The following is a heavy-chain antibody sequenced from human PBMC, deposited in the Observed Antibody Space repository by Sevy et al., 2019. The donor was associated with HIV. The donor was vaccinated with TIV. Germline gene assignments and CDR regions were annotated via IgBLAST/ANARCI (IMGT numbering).Heavy chain of an antibody. J-gene: IGHJ4*02. CDR1: GFTFSNFA. Sequence: GGCLRLSCAASGFTFSNFAMSWVRQAPGKGLEWVSAISSNGGSTYSADSVKRRFTISRDNSRNTLYLQMNSLRAGDTAVYYCAKSSYTFDSSRTEWEISSMIFDHWGQGALVTVSS. D-gene: IGHD1-26*01. V-gene: IGHV3-23*01. CDR3: AKSSYTFDSSRTEWEISSMIFDH. CDR2: ISSNGGST.